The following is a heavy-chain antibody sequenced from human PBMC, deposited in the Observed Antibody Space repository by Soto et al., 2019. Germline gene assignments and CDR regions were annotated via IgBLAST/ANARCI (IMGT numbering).Heavy chain of an antibody. Sequence: SETLSLTCTVSGGSISSSSYYWGWIRQPPGKGLEWIGSIYYSGSTYYNPSLKSRVTISVDTSKNQFSLKLSSVTAADTAVYYCARGEYDFWSGYSYYFDYWGQGTLVTVSS. J-gene: IGHJ4*02. CDR1: GGSISSSSYY. CDR3: ARGEYDFWSGYSYYFDY. V-gene: IGHV4-39*01. CDR2: IYYSGST. D-gene: IGHD3-3*01.